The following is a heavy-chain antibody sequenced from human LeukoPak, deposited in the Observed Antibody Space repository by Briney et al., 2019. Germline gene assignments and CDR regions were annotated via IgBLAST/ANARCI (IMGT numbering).Heavy chain of an antibody. CDR1: GFTFSSYI. V-gene: IGHV3-21*01. CDR3: ARVHVDRFTYYYYMDV. CDR2: INSSSNYV. Sequence: PGGSLRLSCAASGFTFSSYIMNWVRQAPGKGLEWVSSINSSSNYVYYADSVKGRFTISRDNAKNSLYLQMNSLRAEDTAVYYCARVHVDRFTYYYYMDVWGKGTTVTISS. J-gene: IGHJ6*03. D-gene: IGHD3-22*01.